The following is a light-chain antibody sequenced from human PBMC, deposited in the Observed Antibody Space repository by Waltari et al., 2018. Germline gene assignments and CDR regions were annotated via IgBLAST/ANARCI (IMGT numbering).Light chain of an antibody. J-gene: IGLJ2*01. CDR2: TTN. CDR1: SSNIGNNI. Sequence: QSVLTQPPSASGTPGQRVTISCSGNSSNIGNNIVTWYQQLPGPAPKLPIYTTNQRPSGVPDRFSGSKSGTSASLAISGLQSEDEADYYCATWDDSLNGPVFGGGTKLTVL. V-gene: IGLV1-44*01. CDR3: ATWDDSLNGPV.